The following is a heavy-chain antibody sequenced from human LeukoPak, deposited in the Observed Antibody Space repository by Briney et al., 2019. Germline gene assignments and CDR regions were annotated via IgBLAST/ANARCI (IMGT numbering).Heavy chain of an antibody. D-gene: IGHD1-26*01. CDR3: ARRGVVGATSYRY. CDR2: IYHSGST. J-gene: IGHJ4*02. CDR1: GYSISSGYY. Sequence: SETLSLTCTVSGYSISSGYYWGWIRQPPGKGLEWIGSIYHSGSTYYNPSLKSRVTISVDTSKNQFSLKLSSVTAADTAVYYCARRGVVGATSYRYWGQGTLVTVSS. V-gene: IGHV4-38-2*02.